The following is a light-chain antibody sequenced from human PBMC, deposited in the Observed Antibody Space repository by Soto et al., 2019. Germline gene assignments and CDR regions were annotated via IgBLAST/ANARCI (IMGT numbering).Light chain of an antibody. Sequence: QSALTQPASVSESPGQSVTISCTGTSSDVGGYDYVSWYQQHPGKAPQLLIYDVSIRPSGVSDRFSGSKSGNTASLTISGLQAEDEADYYCNSYAGSNNVVFGGGTKLTVL. J-gene: IGLJ2*01. CDR2: DVS. CDR1: SSDVGGYDY. V-gene: IGLV2-14*01. CDR3: NSYAGSNNVV.